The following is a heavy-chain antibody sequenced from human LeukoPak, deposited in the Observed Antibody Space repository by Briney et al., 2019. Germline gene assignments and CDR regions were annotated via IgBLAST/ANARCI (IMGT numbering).Heavy chain of an antibody. J-gene: IGHJ4*02. V-gene: IGHV4-39*01. CDR3: ARHKRFGVVIVYYFDY. CDR2: IYYSGST. D-gene: IGHD3-3*01. CDR1: GGSISSSSYY. Sequence: SETLSLTCTVSGGSISSSSYYWGWIRQPPGKGLEWIGSIYYSGSTYYNPSLKSRVTISVDTSKNQFSLKLSSVTAADTAVYYCARHKRFGVVIVYYFDYWGQGTLVTVSS.